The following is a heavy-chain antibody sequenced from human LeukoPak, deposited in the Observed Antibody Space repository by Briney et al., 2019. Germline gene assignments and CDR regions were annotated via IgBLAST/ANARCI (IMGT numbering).Heavy chain of an antibody. J-gene: IGHJ6*02. D-gene: IGHD3-3*01. CDR2: IWWHGNKE. CDR1: GFTFSSHG. CDR3: ATENFWSGSPDDDYGMDA. V-gene: IGHV3-33*01. Sequence: PGGPLRLSCAASGFTFSSHGMHWVRQAPGKGLEWVAIIWWHGNKESYADSVKGRFTVSRDNSKNTLYLQMNSLRADDSAVYYCATENFWSGSPDDDYGMDAWGQGTTVTVSS.